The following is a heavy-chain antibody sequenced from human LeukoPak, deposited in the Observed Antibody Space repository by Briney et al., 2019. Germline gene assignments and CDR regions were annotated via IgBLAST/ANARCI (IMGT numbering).Heavy chain of an antibody. CDR3: AKVGPAYCGGDCYSGAGY. CDR1: GFTFSSYA. V-gene: IGHV3-23*01. D-gene: IGHD2-21*02. Sequence: GGTLRLSCAASGFTFSSYAMSWVRQAPGKGLGVSAISGSGGSTYYADSVKGRFTISRDNSKNTLYLQMNSLRAEDTAVYYCAKVGPAYCGGDCYSGAGYWGQGTLVTVSS. J-gene: IGHJ4*02. CDR2: ISGSGGST.